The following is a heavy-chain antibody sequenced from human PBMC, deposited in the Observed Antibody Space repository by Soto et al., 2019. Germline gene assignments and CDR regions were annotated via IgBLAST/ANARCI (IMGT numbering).Heavy chain of an antibody. D-gene: IGHD5-12*01. CDR2: IHPGGQTI. J-gene: IGHJ3*01. CDR1: GFTFSSSE. CDR3: ARRASR. V-gene: IGHV3-48*03. Sequence: PGPPLILSGAAPGFTFSSSEMYWVRQAPGKGLEWISYIHPGGQTIFYAESVKGRFTISRDNAKHSVYLQRNRLRAEDRAVHYCARRASRGGRGTNVTGS.